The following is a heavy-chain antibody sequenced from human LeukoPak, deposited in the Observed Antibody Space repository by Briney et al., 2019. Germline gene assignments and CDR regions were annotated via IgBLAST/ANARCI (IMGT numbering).Heavy chain of an antibody. CDR2: IRYDGSKK. V-gene: IGHV3-30*02. Sequence: PGGSLRLSCAASGFTFSNYGMHWVRQAPGKGLEWVAFIRYDGSKKYYADSVKGRFTISRDNSKNTPYLQMNSLRAEDTAVYYCAKDQDYNSYYYYMDVWGKGTTVTVSS. J-gene: IGHJ6*03. D-gene: IGHD3-10*01. CDR1: GFTFSNYG. CDR3: AKDQDYNSYYYYMDV.